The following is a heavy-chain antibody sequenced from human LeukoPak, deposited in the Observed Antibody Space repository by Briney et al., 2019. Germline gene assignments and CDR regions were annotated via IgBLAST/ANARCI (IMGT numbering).Heavy chain of an antibody. V-gene: IGHV3-23*01. CDR2: ISGSGGST. J-gene: IGHJ4*02. CDR1: GFTFSSYA. D-gene: IGHD3-22*01. CDR3: AKDLGLYYYDSSGYYQGGFDY. Sequence: GGSLRLSCAVSGFTFSSYAMSWVRQAPGKGLEWVSAISGSGGSTYYADSVKGRFTISRDNSKNTLYLQMNSLRAEDTAVYYCAKDLGLYYYDSSGYYQGGFDYWGQGTLVTVSS.